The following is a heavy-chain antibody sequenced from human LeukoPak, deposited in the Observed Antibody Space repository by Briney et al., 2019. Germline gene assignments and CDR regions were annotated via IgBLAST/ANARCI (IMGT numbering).Heavy chain of an antibody. CDR2: IYTSGST. CDR3: ARARGHSSTLDY. D-gene: IGHD6-13*01. Sequence: SQTLSLTCTVSGGSISSGSYYWSWIRQPAGKGLEWNGRIYTSGSTNYNPSLKSRVTISVDTSKNQFSLKLSSVTAADTAVYYCARARGHSSTLDYWGQGTLVTVSS. V-gene: IGHV4-61*02. CDR1: GGSISSGSYY. J-gene: IGHJ4*02.